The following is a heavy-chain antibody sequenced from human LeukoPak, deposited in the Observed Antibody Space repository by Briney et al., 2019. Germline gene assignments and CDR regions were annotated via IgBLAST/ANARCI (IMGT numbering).Heavy chain of an antibody. CDR3: ARELLGAPTPGAY. CDR1: TVSGSRGNS. V-gene: IGHV4-4*02. Sequence: SETLSLTCALSTVSGSRGNSWSWVRQPPGEGLEWIGEGDKSGRTNSNPSLKTRVTISIDASKNQLSLEVTSVTAQDTAVYYGARELLGAPTPGAYWGQGTRVAVSS. CDR2: GDKSGRT. D-gene: IGHD1-26*01. J-gene: IGHJ4*02.